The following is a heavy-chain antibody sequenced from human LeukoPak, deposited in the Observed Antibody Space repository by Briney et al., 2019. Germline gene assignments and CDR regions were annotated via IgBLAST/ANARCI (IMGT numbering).Heavy chain of an antibody. V-gene: IGHV4-61*02. CDR3: ARDSPGVVAGY. CDR2: IYTSGST. CDR1: GGSISSGSYY. Sequence: SQTLSLTCTDSGGSISSGSYYWSWIRQPAGKGLEWIGRIYTSGSTNYNPSLKSRVTISVDTSKNQFSLKLSSVTAADTAVYYCARDSPGVVAGYWGQGTLVTVSS. J-gene: IGHJ4*02. D-gene: IGHD2-2*01.